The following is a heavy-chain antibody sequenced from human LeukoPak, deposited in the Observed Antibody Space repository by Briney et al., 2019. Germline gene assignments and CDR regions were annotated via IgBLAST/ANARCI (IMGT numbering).Heavy chain of an antibody. CDR1: GGTFSSYA. J-gene: IGHJ3*02. Sequence: GPSVKVSCKASGGTFSSYAISWVRQAPGQGLEWMGRIIPILGIANYAQKFQGRVTITADKSTSTAYMELSSLRSEDTAVYYCARPYYDSSGYAFDIWGQGTMVTVSS. CDR2: IIPILGIA. V-gene: IGHV1-69*04. CDR3: ARPYYDSSGYAFDI. D-gene: IGHD3-22*01.